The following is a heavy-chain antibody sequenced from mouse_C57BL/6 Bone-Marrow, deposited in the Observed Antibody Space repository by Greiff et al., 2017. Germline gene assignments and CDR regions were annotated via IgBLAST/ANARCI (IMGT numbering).Heavy chain of an antibody. CDR1: GFNIKDYY. V-gene: IGHV14-2*01. Sequence: EVMLVESGAELVKPGASVKLSCTASGFNIKDYYMHWVKQRTEQGLEWIGRIDPEDGETKYAPKFQGKATITADTSSNTAYLQLSSLTSEDTAVYYCARDPYGNYVYWYFDVWGTGTTVTVSS. J-gene: IGHJ1*03. CDR2: IDPEDGET. CDR3: ARDPYGNYVYWYFDV. D-gene: IGHD2-1*01.